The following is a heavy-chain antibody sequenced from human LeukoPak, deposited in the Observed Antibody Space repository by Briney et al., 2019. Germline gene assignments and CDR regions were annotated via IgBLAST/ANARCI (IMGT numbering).Heavy chain of an antibody. Sequence: GGSLRLSCATSGFTFSSYGMHWVRQAPGKGLEWVAVIWYDGSNIHYADSVQGRFTISRDSSKNTLHLQMNSLRAEDTGVYYCANNGVSPNYYYGMNVWGRGTTVTVSS. J-gene: IGHJ6*02. D-gene: IGHD2-8*01. CDR1: GFTFSSYG. V-gene: IGHV3-33*06. CDR3: ANNGVSPNYYYGMNV. CDR2: IWYDGSNI.